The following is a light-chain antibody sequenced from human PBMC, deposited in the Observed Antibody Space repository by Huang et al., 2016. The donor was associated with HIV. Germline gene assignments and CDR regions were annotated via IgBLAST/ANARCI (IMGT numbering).Light chain of an antibody. CDR1: QSVWRD. J-gene: IGKJ1*01. CDR2: DAY. Sequence: EVALTQSPATLSLSPGERATLSCRASQSVWRDLAWYQHKPGQAPRLLIYDAYKRATGIPARFSGSGSGTDFTLTIGSLDPVDFAVYYCQQRRNWPWTFGQGTKVEIK. V-gene: IGKV3-11*01. CDR3: QQRRNWPWT.